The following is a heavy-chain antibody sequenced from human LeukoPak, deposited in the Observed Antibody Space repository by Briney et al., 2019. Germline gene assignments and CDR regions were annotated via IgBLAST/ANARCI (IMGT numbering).Heavy chain of an antibody. CDR3: AREIEDSGYDY. CDR1: GGSISSYY. J-gene: IGHJ4*02. D-gene: IGHD3-22*01. Sequence: SETLSLTCTVSGGSISSYYWSWLRQPPGKGLEWIGYIYYSGSTNYNPSLKSRVTISVDTSKNQFSLKLSSVTAADTAVYYCAREIEDSGYDYWGQGTLVTVSS. CDR2: IYYSGST. V-gene: IGHV4-59*01.